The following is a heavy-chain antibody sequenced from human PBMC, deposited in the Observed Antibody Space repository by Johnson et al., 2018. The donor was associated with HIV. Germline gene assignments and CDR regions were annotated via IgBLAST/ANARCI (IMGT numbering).Heavy chain of an antibody. D-gene: IGHD6-6*01. J-gene: IGHJ3*02. CDR2: ISGSGGST. Sequence: VQLVESGGVVVQPGGSLRLSCETSRFTFDDYAMHWVRQAPGKGLEWVSAISGSGGSTYYADSVKGRFTISRDNSKNTLYLQMNSLRAEDTAVYYCAKVRVIIAAPRGGAFDIWGQGTMVTVSS. CDR3: AKVRVIIAAPRGGAFDI. CDR1: RFTFDDYA. V-gene: IGHV3-23*04.